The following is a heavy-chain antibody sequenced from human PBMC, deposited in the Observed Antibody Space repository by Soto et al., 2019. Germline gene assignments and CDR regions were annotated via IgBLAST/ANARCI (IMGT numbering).Heavy chain of an antibody. CDR2: TYYRSKWYN. V-gene: IGHV6-1*01. CDR1: GDSVSSNSAA. J-gene: IGHJ6*02. CDR3: AREGTGTTISVYYYYYGMDV. D-gene: IGHD1-7*01. Sequence: SQTLSLTCAISGDSVSSNSAAWNWIGQFPSRGLEWLGRTYYRSKWYNDYAVSVKSRITINPDTSKNQFSLQLNSVTPEDTAVYYCAREGTGTTISVYYYYYGMDVWGQGTTVTVSS.